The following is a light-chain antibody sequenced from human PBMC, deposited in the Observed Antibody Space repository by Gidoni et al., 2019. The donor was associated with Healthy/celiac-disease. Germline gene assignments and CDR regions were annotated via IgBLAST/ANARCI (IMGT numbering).Light chain of an antibody. CDR3: QQYNNWPRT. CDR2: GAS. Sequence: PATLSVSPGERATLSCRASQSVNSNLAWYQQKPGQAPRLLIYGASTRATGIPARFSGSGSGTEFTLTISSLQSEDFAVYYCQQYNNWPRTFXXXAKVEIK. J-gene: IGKJ1*01. CDR1: QSVNSN. V-gene: IGKV3-15*01.